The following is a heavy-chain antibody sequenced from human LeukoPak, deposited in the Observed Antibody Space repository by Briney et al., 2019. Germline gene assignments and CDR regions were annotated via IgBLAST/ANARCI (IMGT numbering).Heavy chain of an antibody. CDR1: GFTFSRYW. Sequence: PGGSLRLSCTASGFTFSRYWMTWVRQAPGKGLEWVANIKEDGSAKYYVDSMKGRFTISRDNAKNSLYLQINSLRAEDTAVYYCARSDGVATAGPFDYWGQGTLVTVS. CDR2: IKEDGSAK. J-gene: IGHJ4*02. D-gene: IGHD6-13*01. CDR3: ARSDGVATAGPFDY. V-gene: IGHV3-7*02.